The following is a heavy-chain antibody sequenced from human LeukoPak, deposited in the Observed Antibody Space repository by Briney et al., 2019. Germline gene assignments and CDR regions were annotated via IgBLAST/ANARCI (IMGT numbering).Heavy chain of an antibody. D-gene: IGHD6-19*01. Sequence: SETLSLTCTVSGGSISSYYWSWIRQPPGKGLEWIGYIYTSGSTNYNPSLKSRVTISVDTSKNQFSLQLSSVTAADTAVYYCATHGWYQYYYYYYMDVWGQGTTVTVSS. V-gene: IGHV4-4*09. J-gene: IGHJ6*03. CDR3: ATHGWYQYYYYYYMDV. CDR1: GGSISSYY. CDR2: IYTSGST.